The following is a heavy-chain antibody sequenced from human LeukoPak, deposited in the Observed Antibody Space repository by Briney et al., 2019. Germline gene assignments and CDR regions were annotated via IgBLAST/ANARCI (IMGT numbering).Heavy chain of an antibody. Sequence: GGSLRLSCAASGFTFSSYGMHWVRQAPGKGLEWVAVIWYDGSNKYYADSVKGRFTISRDNSKNTLYLQMNSLRAEDTAVYYCARGAGFGELYLPYYYYYGMDVGGQGTTVTVSS. CDR2: IWYDGSNK. D-gene: IGHD3-10*01. CDR3: ARGAGFGELYLPYYYYYGMDV. V-gene: IGHV3-33*01. CDR1: GFTFSSYG. J-gene: IGHJ6*02.